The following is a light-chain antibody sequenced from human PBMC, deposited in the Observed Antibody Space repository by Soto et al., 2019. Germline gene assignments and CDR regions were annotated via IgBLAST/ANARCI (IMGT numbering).Light chain of an antibody. CDR1: QSVLYSSNNKNY. Sequence: DIVMTQSPDSLAVSLGERATINCKSSQSVLYSSNNKNYLAWYQQKPGQPPKLLIYWASTRESGVPDRFSGSGSRTDFPLTISSLQAEDVAVYYCQQYYSTPYTFGQGTKLEIK. CDR2: WAS. V-gene: IGKV4-1*01. J-gene: IGKJ2*01. CDR3: QQYYSTPYT.